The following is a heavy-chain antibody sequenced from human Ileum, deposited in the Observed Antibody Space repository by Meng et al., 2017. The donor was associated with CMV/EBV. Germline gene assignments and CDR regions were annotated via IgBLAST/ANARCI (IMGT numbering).Heavy chain of an antibody. D-gene: IGHD3-3*01. Sequence: GDSIYTSSHYWGWVRQPPGKGPEWIANMYSSGGTFYNPSLKSRVTISADTSNKQLSLRLRSVTAADTAVYYCARGIFGVVTRYWYFDLWAVGPWSPSPQ. CDR2: MYSSGGT. CDR1: GDSIYTSSHY. J-gene: IGHJ2*01. V-gene: IGHV4-39*07. CDR3: ARGIFGVVTRYWYFDL.